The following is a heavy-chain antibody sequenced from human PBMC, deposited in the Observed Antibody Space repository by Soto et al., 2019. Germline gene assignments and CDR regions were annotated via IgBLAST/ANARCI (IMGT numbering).Heavy chain of an antibody. CDR2: IIPIFGTA. CDR1: GGTFSSYA. V-gene: IGHV1-69*06. J-gene: IGHJ6*02. Sequence: GASVKVSCKASGGTFSSYAISWVRQAPGQGLEWMGGIIPIFGTANYAQKFQGRVTITADKSTSTAYMELSSLRSEDTAVYYCARVKSRGYNWNYVSVADYYYYGMDVWGQGTTVTVSS. D-gene: IGHD1-7*01. CDR3: ARVKSRGYNWNYVSVADYYYYGMDV.